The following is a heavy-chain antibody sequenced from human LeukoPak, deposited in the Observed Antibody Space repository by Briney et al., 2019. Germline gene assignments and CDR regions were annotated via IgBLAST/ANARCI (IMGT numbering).Heavy chain of an antibody. D-gene: IGHD3-16*01. Sequence: PSETLSLTCTVSGGSISGYYWSWIRQPPGKGLEWIGYIYYSGSTNYNPSLKSRVTISVDASKNQFSLKLSSVTAADTGVYYCARALVEPYYMDVWGKGTTVTVSS. CDR2: IYYSGST. CDR3: ARALVEPYYMDV. V-gene: IGHV4-59*08. CDR1: GGSISGYY. J-gene: IGHJ6*03.